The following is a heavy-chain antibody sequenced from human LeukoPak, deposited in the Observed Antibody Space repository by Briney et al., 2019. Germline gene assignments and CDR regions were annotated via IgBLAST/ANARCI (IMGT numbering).Heavy chain of an antibody. V-gene: IGHV4-61*08. Sequence: SETLSLTCTVSGGSISSGDYYWSWIRQPPGKGLEWIGYIYYSGSTNYNPSLKSRVTISVDTSKNQFSLKLSSVTAADTAVYYCARWFYDSSGYYYVGGVHDAFDIWGQGTMVTVSS. D-gene: IGHD3-22*01. CDR2: IYYSGST. J-gene: IGHJ3*02. CDR3: ARWFYDSSGYYYVGGVHDAFDI. CDR1: GGSISSGDYY.